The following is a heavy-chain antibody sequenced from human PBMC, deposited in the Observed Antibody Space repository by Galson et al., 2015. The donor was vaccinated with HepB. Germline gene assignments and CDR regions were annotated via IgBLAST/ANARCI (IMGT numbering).Heavy chain of an antibody. Sequence: SVKVSCKVSGYTLTELSMHWVRQAPGQGLEWMGIINPSGGSTSYAQKFQGRVTMTRDTSTSTVYMELSSLRSEDTAVYYCARVGVGYYDILTGYYRSYYFDYWGQGTLVTVSS. CDR1: GYTLTELS. CDR2: INPSGGST. V-gene: IGHV1-46*03. J-gene: IGHJ4*02. D-gene: IGHD3-9*01. CDR3: ARVGVGYYDILTGYYRSYYFDY.